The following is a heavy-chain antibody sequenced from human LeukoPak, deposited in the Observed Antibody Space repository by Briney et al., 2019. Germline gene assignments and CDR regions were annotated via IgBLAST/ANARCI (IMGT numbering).Heavy chain of an antibody. V-gene: IGHV3-48*01. CDR2: INSDSSII. J-gene: IGHJ4*02. Sequence: GGSLRLSCAASGFTFSSYSMNWVRQAPGKGLEWVSYINSDSSIIYYADSVKGRFTISRDNSKNTLYLQMNSLRAEDTAVYYCAKDDPALGYCSSTSCYPVDWGQGTLVTVSS. CDR1: GFTFSSYS. CDR3: AKDDPALGYCSSTSCYPVD. D-gene: IGHD2-2*01.